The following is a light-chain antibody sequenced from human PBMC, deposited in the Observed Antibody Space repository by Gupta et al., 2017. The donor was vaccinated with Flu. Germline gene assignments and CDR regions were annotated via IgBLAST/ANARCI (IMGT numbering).Light chain of an antibody. Sequence: AIQMTQSPSSLSASVGDRVTITCRASQGLGNDLGWYQQKPGKAPKLLIYAVSRLETGVPSRFSGSGSGTDFTLTISSLQPEDFATYYCLQDDTYPYTFGQGTKMEIK. CDR2: AVS. J-gene: IGKJ2*01. CDR3: LQDDTYPYT. CDR1: QGLGND. V-gene: IGKV1-6*01.